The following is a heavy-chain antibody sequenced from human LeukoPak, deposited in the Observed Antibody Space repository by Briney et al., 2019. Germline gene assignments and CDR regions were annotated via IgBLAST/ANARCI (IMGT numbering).Heavy chain of an antibody. CDR2: TYYSGST. CDR1: GGSISSGGYY. D-gene: IGHD6-6*01. CDR3: ARSIAARRGWFDP. Sequence: SQTLSLTCTVSGGSISSGGYYWSWIRQHPGKGLEWIGYTYYSGSTYYNPSLKSRVTISVDTSKNQFSLKLSSVTAADTAVYYCARSIAARRGWFDPWGQGTLVTVSS. V-gene: IGHV4-31*03. J-gene: IGHJ5*02.